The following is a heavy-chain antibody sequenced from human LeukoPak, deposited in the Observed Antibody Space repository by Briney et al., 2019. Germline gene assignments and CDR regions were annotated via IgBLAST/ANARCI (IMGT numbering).Heavy chain of an antibody. CDR3: AGHHPRNTVDF. D-gene: IGHD2/OR15-2a*01. J-gene: IGHJ4*02. CDR2: IYTSGST. Sequence: SETLSLTCTVSGGSVSSYYWSWIRQPAGKGLEWIGRIYTSGSTNYNPSLKSRVTISLDTSMNQFSLKLSSVTAADTAVYYCAGHHPRNTVDFWGQGTLVTVSS. V-gene: IGHV4-4*07. CDR1: GGSVSSYY.